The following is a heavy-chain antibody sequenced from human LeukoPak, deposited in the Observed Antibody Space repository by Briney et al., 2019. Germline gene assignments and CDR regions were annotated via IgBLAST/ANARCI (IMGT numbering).Heavy chain of an antibody. V-gene: IGHV5-51*01. CDR2: IYPDDSDT. Sequence: GESLKISCKSSGYSFTRYWIGWVRQMPGKGLEWMGIIYPDDSDTTYSPSFQGQVTISAHKSISTAYLQWTSLKASDTAMYYCARLGQWLDNFDYWGQGTLVTVSS. D-gene: IGHD6-19*01. CDR1: GYSFTRYW. CDR3: ARLGQWLDNFDY. J-gene: IGHJ4*02.